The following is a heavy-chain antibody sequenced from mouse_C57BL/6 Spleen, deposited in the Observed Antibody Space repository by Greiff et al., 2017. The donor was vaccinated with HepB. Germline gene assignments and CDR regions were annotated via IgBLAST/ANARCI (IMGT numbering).Heavy chain of an antibody. CDR3: AKNYYSKAMDY. J-gene: IGHJ4*01. V-gene: IGHV5-17*01. D-gene: IGHD2-5*01. CDR1: GFTFSDYG. CDR2: ISSGSSTI. Sequence: EVQLVESGGGLVKPGGSLKLSCAASGFTFSDYGMHWVRQAPEKGLEWVAYISSGSSTIYYADTVKGRFTISRDNAKNTLFLQMTSLRSEDTAMYYCAKNYYSKAMDYWGQGTSVTVSS.